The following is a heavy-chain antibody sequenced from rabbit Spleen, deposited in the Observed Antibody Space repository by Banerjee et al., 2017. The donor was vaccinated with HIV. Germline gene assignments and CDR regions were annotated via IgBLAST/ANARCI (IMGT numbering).Heavy chain of an antibody. D-gene: IGHD1-1*01. CDR1: GFDFGRYY. V-gene: IGHV1S7*01. Sequence: QLEESGGDLVKPEGSLKLSCKASGFDFGRYYMSWVRQAPGKGLEWIGDIDPIFGITVYASWVSGRFTISSHNAQNTVDLQMNSLTAADTATYFCARDNGSGDYIDVYFNLWGPGTLVTVS. CDR2: IDPIFGIT. CDR3: ARDNGSGDYIDVYFNL. J-gene: IGHJ4*01.